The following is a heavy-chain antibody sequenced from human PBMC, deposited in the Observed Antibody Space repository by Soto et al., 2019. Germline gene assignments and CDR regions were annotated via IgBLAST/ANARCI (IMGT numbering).Heavy chain of an antibody. J-gene: IGHJ6*02. Sequence: GGSLRLSCAASAFTFKDYYMSWIRQAPGKGLEWISYISSGGSSKFYTESVKGRFTISRDIAKNSLYLQMDGLRVEDTGVYFCARRGPLNNIEVVPDYFGLDVWGQGTTVTVSS. CDR2: ISSGGSSK. D-gene: IGHD2-15*01. CDR3: ARRGPLNNIEVVPDYFGLDV. V-gene: IGHV3-11*01. CDR1: AFTFKDYY.